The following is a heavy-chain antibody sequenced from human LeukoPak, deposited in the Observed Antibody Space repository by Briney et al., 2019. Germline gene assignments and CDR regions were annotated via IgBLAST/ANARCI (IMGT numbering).Heavy chain of an antibody. CDR1: GYTFTGYY. CDR2: INPNSGGT. D-gene: IGHD6-13*01. Sequence: ASVKVSCTASGYTFTGYYMHWVRQAPGQGLEWMGWINPNSGGTNYAQKFQGRVTMTRDTSISTAYMELSRPRSDDTAVYYCARVSLRQQLVRYWGQGTLVTVSS. J-gene: IGHJ4*02. CDR3: ARVSLRQQLVRY. V-gene: IGHV1-2*02.